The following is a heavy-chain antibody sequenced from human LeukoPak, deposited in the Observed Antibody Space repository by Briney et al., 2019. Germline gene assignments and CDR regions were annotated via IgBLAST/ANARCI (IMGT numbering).Heavy chain of an antibody. CDR1: GFTFRSYA. CDR2: ISGSGDST. D-gene: IGHD3-3*01. V-gene: IGHV3-23*01. CDR3: ARGGDFWSGYSRGYYMDV. J-gene: IGHJ6*03. Sequence: GGSLRLSCAASGFTFRSYAMSWVRQAPGKGLEWASAISGSGDSTYYADSVKGRFTISRDNSKNTLYLQMNSLRAEDTAVYYCARGGDFWSGYSRGYYMDVWGKGTTVTVSS.